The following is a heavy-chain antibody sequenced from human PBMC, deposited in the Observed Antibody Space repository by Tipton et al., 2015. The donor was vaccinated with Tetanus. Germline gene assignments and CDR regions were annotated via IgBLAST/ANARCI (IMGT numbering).Heavy chain of an antibody. D-gene: IGHD6-19*01. J-gene: IGHJ5*02. Sequence: QLVQSGAGVKKPGASVKVSCKASGYTSTSYYMHWVRQAPGQGLEWMGIINPSGGSTSYAQKFQGRVTMTRDTSTSTVYMELSSLRSEDTAVYYCARVFIAVAGHNWFDPWGQGTLVAVSS. CDR3: ARVFIAVAGHNWFDP. CDR1: GYTSTSYY. V-gene: IGHV1-46*01. CDR2: INPSGGST.